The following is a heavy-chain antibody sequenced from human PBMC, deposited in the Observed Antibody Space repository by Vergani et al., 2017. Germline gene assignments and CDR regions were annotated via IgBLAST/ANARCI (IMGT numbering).Heavy chain of an antibody. CDR2: IYVSGIT. D-gene: IGHD2-2*01. CDR3: ARDSKQRRPRAFDL. J-gene: IGHJ3*01. Sequence: QVQLQESGPGLVKPSQTLSLTCTVSGASINNDFYYWHWIRQPAGKGLEWIGRIYVSGITDYNSSLQSRVAMSVDTSKNQFSLTLTSVTAADTAVYYCARDSKQRRPRAFDLWGQRTMVTVSS. V-gene: IGHV4-61*02. CDR1: GASINNDFYY.